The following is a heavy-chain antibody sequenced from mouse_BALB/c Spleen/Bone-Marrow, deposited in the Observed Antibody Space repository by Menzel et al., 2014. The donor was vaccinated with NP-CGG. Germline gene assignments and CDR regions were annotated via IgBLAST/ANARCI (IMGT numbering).Heavy chain of an antibody. V-gene: IGHV5-9-4*01. J-gene: IGHJ4*01. CDR1: GSTFSSYA. D-gene: IGHD1-2*01. Sequence: DVQLVESGGGLVKPGGSLKLSCAASGSTFSSYAMSWVRQSPEKRLEWVAEISSGGSYTYYPDTVTGRFTISRDNAKNTLYLEMSSLRSEDTAMYYCARDHYGYYTMDYWGQGTSVTVSS. CDR2: ISSGGSYT. CDR3: ARDHYGYYTMDY.